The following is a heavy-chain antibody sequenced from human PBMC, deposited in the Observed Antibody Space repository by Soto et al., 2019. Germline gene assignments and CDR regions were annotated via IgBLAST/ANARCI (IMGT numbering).Heavy chain of an antibody. J-gene: IGHJ4*02. CDR2: IIPIFGTA. D-gene: IGHD5-18*01. CDR3: ARLLHGYSPVFDY. V-gene: IGHV1-69*13. CDR1: GGTFSSYA. Sequence: GASVKVSCKASGGTFSSYAIRWVRQAPGQGLEWMGGIIPIFGTANYAQKFQCRVTITADESTSTAYMELSSLRSEDTAVYYCARLLHGYSPVFDYWGQGTLVTVSS.